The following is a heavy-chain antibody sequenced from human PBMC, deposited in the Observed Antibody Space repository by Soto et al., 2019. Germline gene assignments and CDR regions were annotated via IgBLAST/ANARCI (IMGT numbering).Heavy chain of an antibody. CDR1: GVSINSAGYC. V-gene: IGHV4-30-2*01. Sequence: QVQLQESGSGLVKPSQTLSLTCTVSGVSINSAGYCWSWIRQPPGKGLEWIGCIYYSGSPYYNPSLKGRVTISMDGSSNQFSLKLNSVTAADTAVYFCAGGVRFLEWLLNWGQGALVTVSS. CDR3: AGGVRFLEWLLN. CDR2: IYYSGSP. D-gene: IGHD3-3*01. J-gene: IGHJ4*02.